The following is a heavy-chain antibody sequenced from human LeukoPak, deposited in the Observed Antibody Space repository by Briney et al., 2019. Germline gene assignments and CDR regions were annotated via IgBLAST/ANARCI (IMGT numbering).Heavy chain of an antibody. V-gene: IGHV3-21*01. CDR2: ISSSSIDI. J-gene: IGHJ4*02. D-gene: IGHD2-2*01. CDR1: GFTFSSYS. CDR3: AKDLPAAVD. Sequence: GGCLRLSCAASGFTFSSYSMSWVRQAPGKGLEWVSFISSSSIDIYYADSIKGRFTISRDNAKNSLFLQMNSLRVDDTAVYYCAKDLPAAVDWGQGTLVTVSS.